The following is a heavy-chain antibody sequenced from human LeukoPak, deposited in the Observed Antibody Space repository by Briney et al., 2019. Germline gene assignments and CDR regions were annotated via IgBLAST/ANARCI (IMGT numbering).Heavy chain of an antibody. CDR3: ARGYSSGWSFFEY. V-gene: IGHV3-23*01. D-gene: IGHD6-19*01. J-gene: IGHJ4*02. CDR2: ISDNGDST. Sequence: GESLRLSCAASGFTFSTFAVSWVRQAPGKGLEWVSIISDNGDSTYYADSVKGRFTTSRDNSKNTLYLQMNSLRAEDTAVYYCARGYSSGWSFFEYWGQGTPVTVSS. CDR1: GFTFSTFA.